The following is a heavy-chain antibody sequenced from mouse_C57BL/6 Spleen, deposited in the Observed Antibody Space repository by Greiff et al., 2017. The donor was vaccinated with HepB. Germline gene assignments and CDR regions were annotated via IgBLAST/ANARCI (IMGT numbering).Heavy chain of an antibody. V-gene: IGHV5-12*01. CDR3: ARQGSNKGWFAY. Sequence: EVMLVESGGGLVQPGGSLKLSCAASGFTFSDYYMYWVRQTPEKRLEWVAYISNGGGSTYYPDTVKGRFTISRDNAKNTLYLQMSRLKSEDTAMYYCARQGSNKGWFAYWGQGTLVTVSA. CDR1: GFTFSDYY. J-gene: IGHJ3*01. D-gene: IGHD2-5*01. CDR2: ISNGGGST.